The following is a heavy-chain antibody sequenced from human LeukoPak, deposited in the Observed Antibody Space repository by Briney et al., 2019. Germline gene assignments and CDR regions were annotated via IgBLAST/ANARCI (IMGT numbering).Heavy chain of an antibody. D-gene: IGHD4-17*01. J-gene: IGHJ5*02. V-gene: IGHV3-11*01. CDR3: ARVPDYAVRELWFDP. Sequence: PGGSLRLSCAASGFTFSDYYMSWIRQAPGKGLEWVSYISSSGSPIYYADSVKGRFTISRDNAKYSLYLQMNSLRAEDTAVYYCARVPDYAVRELWFDPWGQGTLVTVSS. CDR1: GFTFSDYY. CDR2: ISSSGSPI.